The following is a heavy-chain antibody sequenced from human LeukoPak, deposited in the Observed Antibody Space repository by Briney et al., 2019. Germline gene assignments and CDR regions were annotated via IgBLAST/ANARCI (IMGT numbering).Heavy chain of an antibody. CDR1: GFTFSTYT. J-gene: IGHJ6*02. D-gene: IGHD6-6*01. CDR2: INHSGST. V-gene: IGHV4-34*08. CDR3: AGDSSSSEDPPYYYYGMDV. Sequence: GSLRLSCVASGFTFSTYTMNWIRQAPGKGLEWIGEINHSGSTNYNPSLKSRVTISVDTSKNQFSLKLSSVTAADTAVYYCAGDSSSSEDPPYYYYGMDVWGQGTTVTVSS.